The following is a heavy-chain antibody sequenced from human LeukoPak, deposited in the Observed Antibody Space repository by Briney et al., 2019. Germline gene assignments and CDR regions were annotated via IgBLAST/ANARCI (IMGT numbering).Heavy chain of an antibody. V-gene: IGHV4-34*01. CDR1: GGSFSVYY. CDR3: ARGPGAVVVPAAYYYYGMDV. J-gene: IGHJ6*02. Sequence: PSETLSLTCAVYGGSFSVYYWSWIRQPPGKGLEWIGEINHSGSTNYNPSLKSRVTISVDTSKNQFSLKLSSVTAADTAVYYCARGPGAVVVPAAYYYYGMDVWGQGTTVTVSS. D-gene: IGHD2-2*01. CDR2: INHSGST.